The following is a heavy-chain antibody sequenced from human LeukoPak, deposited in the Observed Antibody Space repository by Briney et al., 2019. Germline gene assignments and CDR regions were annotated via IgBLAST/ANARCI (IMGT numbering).Heavy chain of an antibody. D-gene: IGHD3-22*01. J-gene: IGHJ4*02. CDR2: INPNSGGT. V-gene: IGHV1-2*02. CDR1: GYTFTGYY. Sequence: ASVKVSCKASGYTFTGYYMHWVRQAPGQGLEWMGWINPNSGGTNYAQKFQGRVTMTRDTSISTAYMELSRLRSDDTAVYYCARKTYYYDSSGYDFDYWGQGTLVTVSS. CDR3: ARKTYYYDSSGYDFDY.